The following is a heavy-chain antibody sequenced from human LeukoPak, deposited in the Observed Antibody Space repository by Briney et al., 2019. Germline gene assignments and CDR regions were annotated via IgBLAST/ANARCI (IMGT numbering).Heavy chain of an antibody. V-gene: IGHV2-5*01. J-gene: IGHJ6*03. D-gene: IGHD6-13*01. CDR3: AHNSLGSSWDYYYYYYMDV. CDR1: GFSLSTSGVG. CDR2: IYWNDDK. Sequence: SGPTLVKPTQTLTLTCTFSGFSLSTSGVGVGWIRQPPGKALEWLALIYWNDDKRYSPSLKNRLTITKDTSKNQVVLTVTNMDPVDTATYYCAHNSLGSSWDYYYYYYMDVWGKGTTVTVSS.